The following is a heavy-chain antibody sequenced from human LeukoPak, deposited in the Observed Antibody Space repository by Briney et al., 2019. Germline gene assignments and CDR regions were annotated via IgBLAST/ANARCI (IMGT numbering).Heavy chain of an antibody. CDR1: GFTFDDYA. Sequence: PGGSLRLSCAASGFTFDDYAMHLVRQAPGKGLEWVSGISWNSGSIGYADSVKGRFTISRDSAKNSLYLQMNSLRAEDTALYYCAKLGDIGGSSNYYYYGMDVWGQGTTVTVSS. CDR2: ISWNSGSI. D-gene: IGHD1-26*01. V-gene: IGHV3-9*01. CDR3: AKLGDIGGSSNYYYYGMDV. J-gene: IGHJ6*02.